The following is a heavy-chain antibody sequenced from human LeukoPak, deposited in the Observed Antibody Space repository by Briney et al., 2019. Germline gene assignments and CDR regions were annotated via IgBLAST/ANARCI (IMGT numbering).Heavy chain of an antibody. CDR3: AKSDVDTTHSY. CDR2: ISYDGSNK. Sequence: PGRSLRLSCAASGFTFSSYGIHWVRQAPGKGLVWVAVISYDGSNKYYADSVKGRFTISRDNSKNTLYLQMNSLRAEDTAVYYCAKSDVDTTHSYWGQGTLVTVSS. D-gene: IGHD5-18*01. CDR1: GFTFSSYG. J-gene: IGHJ4*02. V-gene: IGHV3-30*18.